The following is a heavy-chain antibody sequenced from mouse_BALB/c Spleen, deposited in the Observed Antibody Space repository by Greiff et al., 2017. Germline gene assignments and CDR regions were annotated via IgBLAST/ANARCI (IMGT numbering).Heavy chain of an antibody. D-gene: IGHD6-1*01. CDR3: TRSLFYWYFDV. Sequence: VQLQQSGAELVKPGASVKLSCKASGYTFTSYYMYWVKQRPGQGLEWIGEINPSNGGTNFNEKFKSKATLTVDKSSRTAYMQLSSLTSEDSAVYYCTRSLFYWYFDVWGAGTTVTVSS. J-gene: IGHJ1*01. CDR1: GYTFTSYY. CDR2: INPSNGGT. V-gene: IGHV1S81*02.